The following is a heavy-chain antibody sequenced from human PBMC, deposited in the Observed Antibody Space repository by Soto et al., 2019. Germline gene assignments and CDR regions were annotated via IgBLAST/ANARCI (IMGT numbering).Heavy chain of an antibody. CDR3: ARGVKFDGWGKYGLDV. CDR1: GGSISSGGYS. D-gene: IGHD3-10*01. Sequence: PSETLSLTCAVSGGSISSGGYSWSWIRQPPGKALEWIGYMYHSGGSHYNASLKSRVAISVDRSKNQFSLSLSSVTAADTTVYYCARGVKFDGWGKYGLDVWGQGTTVTVSS. J-gene: IGHJ6*02. V-gene: IGHV4-30-2*01. CDR2: MYHSGGS.